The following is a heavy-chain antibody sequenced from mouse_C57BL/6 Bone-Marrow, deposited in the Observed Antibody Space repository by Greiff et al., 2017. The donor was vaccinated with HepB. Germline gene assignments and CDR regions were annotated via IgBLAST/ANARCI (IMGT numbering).Heavy chain of an antibody. Sequence: QVQLQQSGAELVKPGASVKMSCKASGYTFTSYWITWVKQRPGQGLEWIGDIYPGSGSTNYNEKFKSKATLTVDTSSSTAYMQLSSLTSEDSAVYYCARKSSGYSWFAYWGQGTLVTVSA. J-gene: IGHJ3*01. CDR3: ARKSSGYSWFAY. D-gene: IGHD3-2*02. CDR1: GYTFTSYW. CDR2: IYPGSGST. V-gene: IGHV1-55*01.